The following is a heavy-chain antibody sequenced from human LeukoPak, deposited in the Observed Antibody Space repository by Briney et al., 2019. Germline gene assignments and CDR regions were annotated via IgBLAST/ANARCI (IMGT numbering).Heavy chain of an antibody. V-gene: IGHV4-39*01. D-gene: IGHD3-3*01. CDR1: GGSISSRNYY. J-gene: IGHJ4*02. Sequence: SETLSLTCTVSGGSISSRNYYWGWIRQPPGKGLEWIGNIYYSGSTYYNPSLKSRVTISVDTSKNQFSLKLSSVTAADTAVYYCARLPRYDFWSWGQGTLVTVSS. CDR3: ARLPRYDFWS. CDR2: IYYSGST.